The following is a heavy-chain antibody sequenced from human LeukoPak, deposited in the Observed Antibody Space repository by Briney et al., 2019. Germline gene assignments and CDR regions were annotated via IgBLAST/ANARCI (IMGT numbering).Heavy chain of an antibody. CDR2: VSYDGSNQ. V-gene: IGHV3-30*18. D-gene: IGHD6-19*01. Sequence: GGSLRLSCAASGFTFSSYGMHWVRQAPGKGLEWVAVVSYDGSNQYYAGSVKGRFTISRDNPKNTLYLQMNSLRPEDTAVYYCAKVGSVAVEDYWGQGTLVTVPS. J-gene: IGHJ4*02. CDR3: AKVGSVAVEDY. CDR1: GFTFSSYG.